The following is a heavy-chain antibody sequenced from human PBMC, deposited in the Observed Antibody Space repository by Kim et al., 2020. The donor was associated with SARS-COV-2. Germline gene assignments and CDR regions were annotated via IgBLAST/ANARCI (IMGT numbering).Heavy chain of an antibody. J-gene: IGHJ6*01. Sequence: GGSLRLSCAASGFTFSTYWMSWVRQAPGKGLEWVANIKKDGSEKYYVDSVKGRFTISRDNAKNSLYLQMSGLRAEDTAVYYCASFVAVWIPYPYYDLDL. CDR1: GFTFSTYW. D-gene: IGHD5-18*01. CDR2: IKKDGSEK. CDR3: ASFVAVWIPYPYYDLDL. V-gene: IGHV3-7*01.